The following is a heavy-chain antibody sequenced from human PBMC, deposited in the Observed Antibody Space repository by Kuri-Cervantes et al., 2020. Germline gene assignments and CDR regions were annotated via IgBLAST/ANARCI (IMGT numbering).Heavy chain of an antibody. CDR2: INHSGST. J-gene: IGHJ4*02. V-gene: IGHV4-34*01. CDR3: ARGSRSSGWYNYFDY. CDR1: GGSFSGYY. D-gene: IGHD6-19*01. Sequence: SETLSLTCAAYGGSFSGYYWSWIRQPPGKGLEWIGEINHSGSTNYNPSLKSRVTISVDTSKNQFSLKLSSVTAADTAVYYCARGSRSSGWYNYFDYWGQGTLVTVSS.